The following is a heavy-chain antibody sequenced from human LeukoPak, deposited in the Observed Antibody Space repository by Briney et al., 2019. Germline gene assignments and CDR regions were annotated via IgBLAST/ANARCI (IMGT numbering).Heavy chain of an antibody. V-gene: IGHV4-39*01. CDR3: ARHQMPVGWWRGNPRGYFDY. CDR1: GGSISSSSYY. Sequence: SETLSLTCTVSGGSISSSSYYWGWIRQPPGKGLEWIGSIYYSGSTYYNPSLKSRVTISVDTSKNQFSLKLSSVTAADTAVYYCARHQMPVGWWRGNPRGYFDYWGQGTLVTVSS. CDR2: IYYSGST. J-gene: IGHJ4*02. D-gene: IGHD2-8*02.